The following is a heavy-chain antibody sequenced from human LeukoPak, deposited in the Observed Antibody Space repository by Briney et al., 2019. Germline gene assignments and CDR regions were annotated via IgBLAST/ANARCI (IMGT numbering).Heavy chain of an antibody. CDR3: ARVYYSRSYDYWYFDP. CDR1: GGSISSGSYY. D-gene: IGHD6-13*01. J-gene: IGHJ2*01. V-gene: IGHV4-61*02. CDR2: IYTSGST. Sequence: PSETLSLTCTVSGGSISSGSYYWSWIRQPAGKGLEWIGRIYTSGSTNYNPSLKSRITISVDTSKNQFSLRLSSVTAADTAVCYCARVYYSRSYDYWYFDPWGRGTLVTVSS.